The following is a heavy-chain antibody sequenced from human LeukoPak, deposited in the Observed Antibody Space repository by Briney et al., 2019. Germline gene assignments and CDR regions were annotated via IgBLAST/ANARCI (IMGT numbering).Heavy chain of an antibody. CDR3: ARDIAPSGQYYFDY. Sequence: GGSLRLSCAASGFSFTNYGFHWVRQAPGKGPEWVAVIWYDGSKELYADSVKGRFTISRDNSKNTLYLQMNSLRAEDTAVYYCARDIAPSGQYYFDYWGQGSLVTVSS. V-gene: IGHV3-33*01. J-gene: IGHJ4*02. CDR1: GFSFTNYG. CDR2: IWYDGSKE. D-gene: IGHD6-13*01.